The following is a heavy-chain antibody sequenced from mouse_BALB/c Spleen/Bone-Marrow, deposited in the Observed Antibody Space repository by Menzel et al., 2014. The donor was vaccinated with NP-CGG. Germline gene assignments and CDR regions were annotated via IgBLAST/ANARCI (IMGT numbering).Heavy chain of an antibody. Sequence: EVKLVESGGGLVKPGGFLKLSCAASGFTFSSYGMSWVRQTPEKRLEWVATISGGGSYTYYPDSVKGRFTISRDNAKNNLYLQMSSLRSEDTALYYCARGHYRYDAYAMDYWGQGTSVTVSS. CDR3: ARGHYRYDAYAMDY. J-gene: IGHJ4*01. CDR2: ISGGGSYT. V-gene: IGHV5-9-2*01. D-gene: IGHD2-14*01. CDR1: GFTFSSYG.